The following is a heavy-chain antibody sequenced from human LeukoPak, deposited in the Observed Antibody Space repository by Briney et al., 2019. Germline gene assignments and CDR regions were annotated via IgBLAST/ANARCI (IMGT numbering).Heavy chain of an antibody. D-gene: IGHD2-2*01. Sequence: PGGSLRLSCATSGFTFSAYSMHWVRQAPGKGLEWVSYISGSSATIYYADSVKGRFTISRDNAKNSLYLQMNSLRVEDTAVYYCARDTRWGGEDFDYWGQGTLVTVSS. CDR3: ARDTRWGGEDFDY. CDR2: ISGSSATI. J-gene: IGHJ4*02. V-gene: IGHV3-48*04. CDR1: GFTFSAYS.